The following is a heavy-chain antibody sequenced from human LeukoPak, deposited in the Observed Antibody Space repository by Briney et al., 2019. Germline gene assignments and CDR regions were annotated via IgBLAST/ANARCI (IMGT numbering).Heavy chain of an antibody. Sequence: GGSLRLSCAASGLTVSSNYMNWVRQAPGKGLEWVSVIYSGGSTYYADSVKGRFTISRDNSKNTLYLQMNSLRAEDTAVYYCASRGSSGWYQGGFDYWGQGTLVTVSS. CDR3: ASRGSSGWYQGGFDY. CDR1: GLTVSSNY. D-gene: IGHD6-19*01. V-gene: IGHV3-66*01. J-gene: IGHJ4*02. CDR2: IYSGGST.